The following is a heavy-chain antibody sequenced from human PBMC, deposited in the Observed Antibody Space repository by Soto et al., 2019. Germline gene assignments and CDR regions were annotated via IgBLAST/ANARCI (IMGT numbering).Heavy chain of an antibody. CDR2: IIPILGIA. CDR3: ARDDGLAYCGGDCYS. D-gene: IGHD2-21*02. J-gene: IGHJ4*02. V-gene: IGHV1-69*02. Sequence: QVQLVQSGAEVKKPGSSVKVSCKASGGTFSSYTISWVRQAPGQGLEWMGRIIPILGIANYAQKFQGRVTITADKSTSRAYMELSSLRSEDTAVYYCARDDGLAYCGGDCYSWGQGTLVTGSS. CDR1: GGTFSSYT.